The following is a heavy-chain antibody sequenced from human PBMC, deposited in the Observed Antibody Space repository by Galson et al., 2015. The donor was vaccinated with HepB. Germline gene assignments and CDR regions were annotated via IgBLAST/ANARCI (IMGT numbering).Heavy chain of an antibody. D-gene: IGHD6-13*01. V-gene: IGHV3-23*01. CDR1: GFTFSSYA. J-gene: IGHJ5*02. Sequence: SLRLSCAASGFTFSSYAMSWVRQAPGKGLEWVSAISGSGGSTYYADSVKGRFTISRDNAKNSLYLQMNSLRAEDTAIYYCARDRVVAGGGDWFDPWGQGTLVTVSS. CDR3: ARDRVVAGGGDWFDP. CDR2: ISGSGGST.